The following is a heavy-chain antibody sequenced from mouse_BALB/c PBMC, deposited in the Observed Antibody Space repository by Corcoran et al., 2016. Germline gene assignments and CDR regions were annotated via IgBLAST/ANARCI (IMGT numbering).Heavy chain of an antibody. D-gene: IGHD1-2*01. Sequence: ELLLQQSGPELVKPGASVTIPCKASGYTFTDYNMDWVKQSHGKSLEWIGDINPNNGGTIYNQKFKGKATLTVDKSSSTAYMELRSLTSDDTAVYYCARGDGRFAYWGQGTLVTVSA. CDR2: INPNNGGT. CDR3: ARGDGRFAY. V-gene: IGHV1-18*01. J-gene: IGHJ3*01. CDR1: GYTFTDYN.